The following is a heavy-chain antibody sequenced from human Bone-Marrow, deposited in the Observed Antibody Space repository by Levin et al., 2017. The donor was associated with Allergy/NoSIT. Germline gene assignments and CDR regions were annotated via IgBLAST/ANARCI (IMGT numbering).Heavy chain of an antibody. D-gene: IGHD3-10*01. CDR2: IYSGGST. CDR1: GFTISSNY. J-gene: IGHJ4*02. V-gene: IGHV3-53*01. Sequence: GGSLRLSCAASGFTISSNYMSWVRQAPGKGLEWVSVIYSGGSTYYADSVKGRFTISRDNSKNTLYLQMNSLRAEDTAVYYCARASLRFGELPWYYFDYWGQGTLVTVSS. CDR3: ARASLRFGELPWYYFDY.